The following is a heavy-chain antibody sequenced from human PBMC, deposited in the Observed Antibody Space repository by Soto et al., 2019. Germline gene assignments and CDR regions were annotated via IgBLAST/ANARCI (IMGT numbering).Heavy chain of an antibody. D-gene: IGHD1-20*01. CDR3: AIITGIYWYFDL. V-gene: IGHV3-33*01. J-gene: IGHJ2*01. Sequence: QVQLVESGGGVVQPGRSLRLSCAASGFTFSSYGMHWVRQAPGKGLEWVAVIWYDGSNKYYADSVKGRFTISRDNSKNTLYLQMNSLRAEDTAVYYCAIITGIYWYFDLWGRGTLVTVSS. CDR1: GFTFSSYG. CDR2: IWYDGSNK.